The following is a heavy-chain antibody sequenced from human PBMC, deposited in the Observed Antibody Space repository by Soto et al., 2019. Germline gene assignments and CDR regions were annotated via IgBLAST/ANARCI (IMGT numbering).Heavy chain of an antibody. CDR2: RYWDDTR. Sequence: QSTLKESSPTLVKPTQTLTLTCSFSGFSLYTAGVGVGWIRQPPGKALELLALRYWDDTRRYNPSLKNTLTIAKDTSENQVVLIVTDMGPVDTGTYFCAHYTTDTYFDVWGKGAPVTVSS. V-gene: IGHV2-5*02. J-gene: IGHJ6*04. CDR1: GFSLYTAGVG. D-gene: IGHD1-1*01. CDR3: AHYTTDTYFDV.